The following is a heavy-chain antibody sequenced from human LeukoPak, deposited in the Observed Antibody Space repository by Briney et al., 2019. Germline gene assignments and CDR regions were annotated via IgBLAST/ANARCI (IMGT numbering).Heavy chain of an antibody. J-gene: IGHJ6*02. Sequence: GRSLRLSCAASGFTFDDYAMHWVRQAPGKGLEWVSGISWNSGSIGYADSVKGRFTISRDNAKNPLYLQMNSLRAEDTALYYCAKASSVVAATSWFYYGMDVWGQGTTVTVSS. D-gene: IGHD2-15*01. V-gene: IGHV3-9*01. CDR1: GFTFDDYA. CDR2: ISWNSGSI. CDR3: AKASSVVAATSWFYYGMDV.